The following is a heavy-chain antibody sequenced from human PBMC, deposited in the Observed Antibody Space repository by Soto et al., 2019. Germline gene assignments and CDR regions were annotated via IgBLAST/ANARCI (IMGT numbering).Heavy chain of an antibody. J-gene: IGHJ5*02. V-gene: IGHV6-1*01. Sequence: SQTLSLTCAISGDSVSSNSATWNWIRQSPSRGLEWLGRTYYRSKWYNDYAISVKSRITINPDTSKNQFSLQLNSVVPEDTAVYYCGRAHLGSDRYILEPFDPWGQGTLVNVSS. D-gene: IGHD1-1*01. CDR2: TYYRSKWYN. CDR3: GRAHLGSDRYILEPFDP. CDR1: GDSVSSNSAT.